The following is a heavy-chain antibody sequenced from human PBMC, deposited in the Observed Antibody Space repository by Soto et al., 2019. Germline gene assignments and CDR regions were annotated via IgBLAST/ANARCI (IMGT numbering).Heavy chain of an antibody. V-gene: IGHV3-72*01. CDR1: GFTFSEQY. J-gene: IGHJ5*02. CDR2: IRNKANSYST. Sequence: PGGSLRLSCAASGFTFSEQYMDWVRQAPGKGLEWVARIRNKANSYSTEYAASVKGRFTISRDDSKNAVYLQMDSLKTEDTAVYDCVSSWNNPRNFDHWGQGTLVTVSS. D-gene: IGHD1-1*01. CDR3: VSSWNNPRNFDH.